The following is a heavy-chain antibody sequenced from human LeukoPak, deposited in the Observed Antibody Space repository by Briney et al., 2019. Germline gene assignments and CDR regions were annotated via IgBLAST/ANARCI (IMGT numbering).Heavy chain of an antibody. D-gene: IGHD5-18*01. J-gene: IGHJ4*02. CDR2: IKQDGSVK. V-gene: IGHV3-7*01. CDR3: ARDTGGGYSCYDC. Sequence: PGGSLRLSCAASGFTFSSYWMTWIRQAPGKGLEWVANIKQDGSVKYYVDSVKGRFTISRDNAKNSLYLQMNSLRAEDTAVYYCARDTGGGYSCYDCWGQGTLVTVSS. CDR1: GFTFSSYW.